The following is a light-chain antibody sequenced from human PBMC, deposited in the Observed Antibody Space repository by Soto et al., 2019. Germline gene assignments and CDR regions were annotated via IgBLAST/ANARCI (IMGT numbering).Light chain of an antibody. CDR1: QDITNF. Sequence: DIQMTQSPSSLSASVGDRVTITCQASQDITNFLNWFQRKPGKAPKVLIYAASNLETGVPSRFSGSGSGTDFTFTISSLQPEDVGTYYCQQYDNIPPTFGQGTRLDIK. V-gene: IGKV1-33*01. CDR2: AAS. CDR3: QQYDNIPPT. J-gene: IGKJ5*01.